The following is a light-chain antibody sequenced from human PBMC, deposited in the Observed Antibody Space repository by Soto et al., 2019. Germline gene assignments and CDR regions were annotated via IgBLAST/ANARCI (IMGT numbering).Light chain of an antibody. CDR2: DAS. Sequence: ELVMPQSPATLSVSPGERVTLSCRASQSAISNLAWYQQKPGQTPRLLIYDASTRATDIPARFSGSGSGTDFTLTISSLLSEDFAVYYCHQYYKWPLTFGGGTKVDI. V-gene: IGKV3-15*01. J-gene: IGKJ4*01. CDR1: QSAISN. CDR3: HQYYKWPLT.